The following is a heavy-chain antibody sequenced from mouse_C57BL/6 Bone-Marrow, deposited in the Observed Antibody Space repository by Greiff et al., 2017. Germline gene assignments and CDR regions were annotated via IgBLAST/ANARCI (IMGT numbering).Heavy chain of an antibody. V-gene: IGHV1-15*01. D-gene: IGHD2-5*01. CDR1: GYTFTDYD. Sequence: QVQLQQSGAELVRPGASVTLSCKASGYTFTDYDMHWVKQTPVHGLEWIGAIDPETGGTAYNQKFKGKAILTADKSSSTAYMELRSLTSEDSAVYYCTRGGYSNYGDYWGQGTTLTVSS. J-gene: IGHJ2*01. CDR2: IDPETGGT. CDR3: TRGGYSNYGDY.